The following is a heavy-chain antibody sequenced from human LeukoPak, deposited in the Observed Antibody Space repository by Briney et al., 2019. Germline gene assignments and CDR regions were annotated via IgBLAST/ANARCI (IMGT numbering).Heavy chain of an antibody. CDR3: ARIGYDYGDYGDY. J-gene: IGHJ4*02. CDR2: IYYSGST. Sequence: SETLSLTCTVSSASISSSSYYWSWIRQPPGKGLESIGYIYYSGSTNYNPSLKSRVTISVDTSKNQFSLKLTSVTAADTAVYYCARIGYDYGDYGDYWGQGTLVTVSS. V-gene: IGHV4-61*01. CDR1: SASISSSSYY. D-gene: IGHD4-17*01.